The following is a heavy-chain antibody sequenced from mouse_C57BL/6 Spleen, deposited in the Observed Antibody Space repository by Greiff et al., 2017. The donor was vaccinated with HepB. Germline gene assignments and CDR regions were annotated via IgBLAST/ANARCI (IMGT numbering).Heavy chain of an antibody. CDR1: GFTFTDYY. D-gene: IGHD4-1*01. V-gene: IGHV7-3*01. J-gene: IGHJ3*01. CDR2: IRNKANGYTT. CDR3: AIYRGGTATWFAD. Sequence: EVKLVESGGGLVQPGGSLSLSCAASGFTFTDYYMSWVRQPPGKALEWVGCIRNKANGYTTEYSASVKGRFTISRDNSQSILYLQMTALRAEYSSTYYCAIYRGGTATWFADWGQGTLVTVSA.